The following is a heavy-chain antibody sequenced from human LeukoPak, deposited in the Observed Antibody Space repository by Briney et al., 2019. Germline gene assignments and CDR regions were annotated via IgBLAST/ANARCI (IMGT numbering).Heavy chain of an antibody. CDR1: GGSISSYY. D-gene: IGHD3-10*01. CDR3: ARAHYVWGSYYFDY. CDR2: IYYSGST. J-gene: IGHJ4*02. Sequence: PSETLSLTCTVSGGSISSYYWSWIRQPPGKGLEWIGYIYYSGSTNYNPSLKSRVTISVDTSKNQFSLKLSSVTAADTAVYYCARAHYVWGSYYFDYWGQGTLVTVSS. V-gene: IGHV4-59*01.